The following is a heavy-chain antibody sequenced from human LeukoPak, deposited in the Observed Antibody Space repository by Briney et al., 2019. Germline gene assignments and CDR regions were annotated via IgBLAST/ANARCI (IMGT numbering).Heavy chain of an antibody. D-gene: IGHD5-12*01. Sequence: ASVKVSCKASGYTFTNYAMNWVRQAPGQGLEWMGWIHPTTGNPAYAQGFTGRFVFSLDTSVSTAYLQISSLKAEDTAVYYCARGGAGYYYYMDVWGKGTTVTVSS. CDR2: IHPTTGNP. V-gene: IGHV7-4-1*02. J-gene: IGHJ6*03. CDR1: GYTFTNYA. CDR3: ARGGAGYYYYMDV.